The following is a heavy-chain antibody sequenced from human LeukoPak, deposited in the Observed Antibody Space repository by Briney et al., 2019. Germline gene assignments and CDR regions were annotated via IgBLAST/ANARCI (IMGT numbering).Heavy chain of an antibody. CDR2: IYYDGSDK. J-gene: IGHJ4*02. CDR3: ARQIAYYYDSSGYYTTDY. CDR1: GFTFSSYG. V-gene: IGHV3-33*01. D-gene: IGHD3-22*01. Sequence: GGSLRLSCAASGFTFSSYGMHWVRPAPGKGLEWVAIIYYDGSDKYYADSVKGRFTISRDNSTDTLYQQMNSLRAEDTAVYYCARQIAYYYDSSGYYTTDYWGQGTLVTVSS.